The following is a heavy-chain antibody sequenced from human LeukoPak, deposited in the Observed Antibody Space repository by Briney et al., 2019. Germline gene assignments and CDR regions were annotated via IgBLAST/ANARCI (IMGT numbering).Heavy chain of an antibody. CDR2: IYHSGST. Sequence: PSETLSLTCAVSGGSISSGGYSWSWIRQPPGKGLEWIGYIYHSGSTYYDPSLKSRVTISVDRSKNQFSLKLSSVTAADTAVYYCARAPTTVSSFFDIWGQGTMVTVSS. J-gene: IGHJ3*02. V-gene: IGHV4-30-2*01. CDR1: GGSISSGGYS. D-gene: IGHD4-17*01. CDR3: ARAPTTVSSFFDI.